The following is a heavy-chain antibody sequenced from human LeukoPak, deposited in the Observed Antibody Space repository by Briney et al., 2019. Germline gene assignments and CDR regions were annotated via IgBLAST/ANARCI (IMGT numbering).Heavy chain of an antibody. CDR3: ARGRVGALDY. D-gene: IGHD1-26*01. Sequence: GASVKVSCKASGYTFTSYGISWVRQAPGQGLEWMGWMNPNSGNTGYAQKFQGRVTMTRNTSISTAYMELSSLRSEDTAVYYCARGRVGALDYWGQGTLVTVSS. CDR1: GYTFTSYG. J-gene: IGHJ4*02. V-gene: IGHV1-8*02. CDR2: MNPNSGNT.